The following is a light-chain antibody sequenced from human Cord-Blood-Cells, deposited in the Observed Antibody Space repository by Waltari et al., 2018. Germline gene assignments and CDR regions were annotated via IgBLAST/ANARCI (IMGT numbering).Light chain of an antibody. CDR2: GAS. V-gene: IGKV3-20*01. CDR1: QSVSSNY. Sequence: IVLTQSPGTLSLSPGERATLPCRASQSVSSNYLAWYQQKPGQAPKLLIYGASSRATGIPDRFSGSGSGTDFTLTISRLEPEDFAVYYCQQYGSSPYTFGQGTKLEIK. CDR3: QQYGSSPYT. J-gene: IGKJ2*01.